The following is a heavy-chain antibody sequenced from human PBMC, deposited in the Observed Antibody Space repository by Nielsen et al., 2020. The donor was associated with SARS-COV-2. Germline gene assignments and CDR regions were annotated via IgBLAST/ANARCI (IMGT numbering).Heavy chain of an antibody. D-gene: IGHD3-10*01. CDR3: AREALVREGPSYHYAFDV. J-gene: IGHJ3*01. CDR2: IIPLFGTT. CDR1: GDTFSNSP. Sequence: SVKVSCKASGDTFSNSPIHWVRQAHGQGLEGVGGIIPLFGTTNYAQKFQDRVTITADKSTSTAYMDLNSLTSDDTAVYYCAREALVREGPSYHYAFDVWGQGTMVTVSS. V-gene: IGHV1-69*06.